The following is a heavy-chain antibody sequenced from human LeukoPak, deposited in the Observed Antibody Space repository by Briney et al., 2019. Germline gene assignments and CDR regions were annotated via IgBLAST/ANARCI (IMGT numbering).Heavy chain of an antibody. CDR3: TGNYHGSGSYADFDY. CDR1: GFTFSDTW. V-gene: IGHV3-74*01. J-gene: IGHJ4*02. Sequence: GGSLRLSCAASGFTFSDTWMHWVRQAPGEGLVWVSRIRSDGSDTRYAESVKGRFTISRDNAKNTLYLQMDSLKTEDTAVYYCTGNYHGSGSYADFDYWGQGTLVTVSS. D-gene: IGHD3-10*01. CDR2: IRSDGSDT.